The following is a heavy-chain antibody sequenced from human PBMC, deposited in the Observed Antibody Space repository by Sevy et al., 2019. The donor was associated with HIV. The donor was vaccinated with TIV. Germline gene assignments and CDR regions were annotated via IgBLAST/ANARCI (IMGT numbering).Heavy chain of an antibody. CDR3: AREGTTVTTFGGVGRAYFDY. D-gene: IGHD4-17*01. V-gene: IGHV3-48*03. Sequence: GGSLRLSCAASGFTFSSYEMNWVRQAPGKGLEWVSYISSSGSTIYYADSVKGRFTISRDNAKNSLYLQMNSLRAEDTAVYYCAREGTTVTTFGGVGRAYFDYWGQGTLVTVSS. CDR1: GFTFSSYE. J-gene: IGHJ4*02. CDR2: ISSSGSTI.